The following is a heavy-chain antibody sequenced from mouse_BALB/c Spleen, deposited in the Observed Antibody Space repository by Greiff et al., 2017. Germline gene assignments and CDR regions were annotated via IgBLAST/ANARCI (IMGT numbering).Heavy chain of an antibody. CDR3: ARDGLLRMDY. CDR2: IDPENGNT. CDR1: GFNIKDYY. Sequence: VQLQQSGAELVRPGALVKLSCKASGFNIKDYYMHWVKQRPEQGLEWIGWIDPENGNTIYDPKFQGKASITADTSSNTAYLQLSSLTSEDTAVYYCARDGLLRMDYWGQGTSVTVSS. D-gene: IGHD2-3*01. J-gene: IGHJ4*01. V-gene: IGHV14-1*02.